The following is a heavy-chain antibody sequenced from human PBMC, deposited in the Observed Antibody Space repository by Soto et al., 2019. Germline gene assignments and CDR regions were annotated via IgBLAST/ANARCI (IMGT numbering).Heavy chain of an antibody. CDR1: GATVSSNNAA. Sequence: QTRSLTCAISGATVSSNNAAWKCVRHSPSRGLEWLGRTYYRSKWYNDYAVSVKGRITINPDTSKNQFSLQLNSVTPEDTAVYFCERIVGSTAHVYWGQGTLVT. D-gene: IGHD6-13*01. CDR3: ERIVGSTAHVY. V-gene: IGHV6-1*01. J-gene: IGHJ4*02. CDR2: TYYRSKWYN.